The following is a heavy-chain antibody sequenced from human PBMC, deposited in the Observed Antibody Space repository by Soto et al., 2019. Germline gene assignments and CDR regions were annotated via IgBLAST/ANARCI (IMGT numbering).Heavy chain of an antibody. CDR3: ARCRNWNDRSYYYYVGMDV. J-gene: IGHJ6*02. D-gene: IGHD1-1*01. CDR2: INHSGST. CDR1: GGPFSGYY. V-gene: IGHV4-34*01. Sequence: PSETLFVTSAVYGGPFSGYYWRGIRQPLGKGLEWIGEINHSGSTNYNPSLKSRVTISVDTSKNQFSLKLSSVNAADTAVYYCARCRNWNDRSYYYYVGMDVCGQVTTVT.